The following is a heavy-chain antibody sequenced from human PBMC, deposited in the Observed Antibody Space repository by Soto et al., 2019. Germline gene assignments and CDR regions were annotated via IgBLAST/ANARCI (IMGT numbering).Heavy chain of an antibody. V-gene: IGHV3-21*01. CDR1: GFTFSTYN. CDR3: ASTRRDGYNNYYYYYGMDV. D-gene: IGHD5-12*01. Sequence: EVQLVESGGGLVKPEGSLRLSCAASGFTFSTYNMNWVRQAPGKGLEWVSSISSSSSYIYYADSVKGRFTISRDNAKNSRYLQMNSRRAEDTAVYYWASTRRDGYNNYYYYYGMDVWGQGTTVTVSS. CDR2: ISSSSSYI. J-gene: IGHJ6*02.